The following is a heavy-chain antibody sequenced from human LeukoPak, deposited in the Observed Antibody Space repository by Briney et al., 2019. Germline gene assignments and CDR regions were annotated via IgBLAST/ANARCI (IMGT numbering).Heavy chain of an antibody. D-gene: IGHD4-11*01. CDR3: ARATVTLYYFDY. CDR2: INHSGIT. CDR1: GGSFSGYY. J-gene: IGHJ4*02. V-gene: IGHV4-34*01. Sequence: PSETLSLTCAVYGGSFSGYYLSWIRQPPGKGLEGIGEINHSGITNYNPSLKSRVPISVDTSKNQFRLRLSSVTAADTAVYYCARATVTLYYFDYWGQGTLVTVSS.